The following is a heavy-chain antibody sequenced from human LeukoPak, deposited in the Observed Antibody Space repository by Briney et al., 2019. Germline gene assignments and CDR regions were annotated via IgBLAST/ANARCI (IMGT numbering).Heavy chain of an antibody. V-gene: IGHV3-30-3*01. J-gene: IGHJ4*02. Sequence: AGGSLRLSCAASGFTVSSYAMHWVRQAPGKGLEWVAVISYDGSNKYYADSVKGRFTISRDNSKNTLYLQMNSLIAEDMALYYCARGPSDGTSDYWAQGTLVTVSS. CDR3: ARGPSDGTSDY. CDR1: GFTVSSYA. D-gene: IGHD5-24*01. CDR2: ISYDGSNK.